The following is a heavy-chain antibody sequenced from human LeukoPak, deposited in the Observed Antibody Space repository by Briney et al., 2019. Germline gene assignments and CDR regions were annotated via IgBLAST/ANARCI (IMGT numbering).Heavy chain of an antibody. CDR2: INWNGGST. D-gene: IGHD6-13*01. CDR1: GFTFDDYG. J-gene: IGHJ3*02. V-gene: IGHV3-20*04. Sequence: GGSLRLSCAASGFTFDDYGMSWVRQAPGKGLEWVSGINWNGGSTGYADSVEGRFTISRDNAKNSLYLQMNSLRAEDTALYYCASTPGSSWYDAFDIWGQGTMVTVSS. CDR3: ASTPGSSWYDAFDI.